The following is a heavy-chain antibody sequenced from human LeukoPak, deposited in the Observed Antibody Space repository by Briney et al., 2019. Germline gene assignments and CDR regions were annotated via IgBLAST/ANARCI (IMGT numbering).Heavy chain of an antibody. J-gene: IGHJ4*02. CDR1: GYTFTSFD. D-gene: IGHD6-19*01. CDR3: ARGRDSSGWYEGNDY. CDR2: MNPNSGNT. V-gene: IGHV1-8*02. Sequence: REASVKVSCKASGYTFTSFDINWVRQATGQGLEWMGWMNPNSGNTGCAQKFQGRVTMTRNTSISTAYMELSSLRSEDTAVYYCARGRDSSGWYEGNDYWGQGTLVTVSS.